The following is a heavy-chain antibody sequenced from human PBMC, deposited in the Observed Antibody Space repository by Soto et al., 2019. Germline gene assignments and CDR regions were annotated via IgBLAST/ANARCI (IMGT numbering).Heavy chain of an antibody. J-gene: IGHJ4*02. Sequence: EVQLVESGGGLVQPGRSLRLSCAASGFTFDDYAMHWVRQAPGKGLEWVSGISWNSGSIGYADSVKGRFTISRDNAKNSLYLQMNSLGAEDTALYYCEKVVGYDILTGSFDYWGQGTLVTVSS. CDR1: GFTFDDYA. V-gene: IGHV3-9*01. CDR2: ISWNSGSI. D-gene: IGHD3-9*01. CDR3: EKVVGYDILTGSFDY.